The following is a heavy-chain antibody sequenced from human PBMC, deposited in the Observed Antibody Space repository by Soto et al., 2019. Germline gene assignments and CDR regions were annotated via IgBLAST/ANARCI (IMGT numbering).Heavy chain of an antibody. Sequence: SQTLSLTCAISGDSVSSNSAAWNWIRQSPSRGLEWLGRTYYRSKWYNDYAVSVKSRITINPDTSKNQFSLQLNSVTPEDTAVYYCARTRFAWYSSSRDDAFDIWGQGTMVTVS. CDR3: ARTRFAWYSSSRDDAFDI. V-gene: IGHV6-1*01. D-gene: IGHD6-13*01. CDR2: TYYRSKWYN. CDR1: GDSVSSNSAA. J-gene: IGHJ3*02.